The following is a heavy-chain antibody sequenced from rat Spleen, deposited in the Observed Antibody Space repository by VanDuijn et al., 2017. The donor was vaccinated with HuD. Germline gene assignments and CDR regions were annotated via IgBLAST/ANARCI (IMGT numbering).Heavy chain of an antibody. CDR1: GFTFSSFV. Sequence: EVQLVESGGGLVQPGRSLKLSCAASGFTFSSFVMAWVRHAPKKGLEWVASITSAGGNTFYPDSVKGRFTISRDNANSTLYLHMDSLRSEDTATYYCAKRGWYYFDYWGQGVMVTVSS. V-gene: IGHV5-25*01. CDR3: AKRGWYYFDY. CDR2: ITSAGGNT. J-gene: IGHJ2*01.